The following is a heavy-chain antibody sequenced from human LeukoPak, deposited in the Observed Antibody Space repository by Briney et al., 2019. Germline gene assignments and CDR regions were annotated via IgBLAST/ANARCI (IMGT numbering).Heavy chain of an antibody. V-gene: IGHV3-23*01. CDR3: ARAEGGSYYGY. Sequence: GGSLRLSCAASGFTFSSYAMTWVRQAPGKGLEWVSSISGSGGSIYYADSVKGRFTISRDNAKNSLYLQMDSLRAEDTAVYYCARAEGGSYYGYRGQGTLVTVSS. J-gene: IGHJ4*02. CDR1: GFTFSSYA. CDR2: ISGSGGSI. D-gene: IGHD1-26*01.